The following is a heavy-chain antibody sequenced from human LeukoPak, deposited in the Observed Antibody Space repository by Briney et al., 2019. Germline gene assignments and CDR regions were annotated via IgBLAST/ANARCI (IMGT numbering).Heavy chain of an antibody. CDR3: ARLLPWTKVTTPEPY. D-gene: IGHD4-17*01. CDR2: MNPNSGNT. Sequence: ASVKVSCKASGYTFTSYDINWVRQATGQGLEWMGWMNPNSGNTGYAQKFQGRVTMTRNTSISTAYMELSSLRSEDTAVYYCARLLPWTKVTTPEPYWGQGTLVTVSS. J-gene: IGHJ4*02. CDR1: GYTFTSYD. V-gene: IGHV1-8*01.